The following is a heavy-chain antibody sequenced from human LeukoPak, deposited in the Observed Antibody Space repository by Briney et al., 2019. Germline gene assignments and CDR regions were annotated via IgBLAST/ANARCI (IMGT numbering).Heavy chain of an antibody. Sequence: VGSLRLSCAASGFTFSSYAMSWVRQAPGKGLEWVSAISGSGGSTYYADSVKGRFTISRDNSKNTLYLQMNSLRAEDTAVYYCAKEASDPLDYGDYGGGYFDYWGQGTLVTVSS. V-gene: IGHV3-23*01. CDR2: ISGSGGST. CDR1: GFTFSSYA. CDR3: AKEASDPLDYGDYGGGYFDY. D-gene: IGHD4-17*01. J-gene: IGHJ4*02.